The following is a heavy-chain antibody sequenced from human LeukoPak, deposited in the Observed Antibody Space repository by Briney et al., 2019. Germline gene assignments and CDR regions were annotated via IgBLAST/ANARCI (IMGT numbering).Heavy chain of an antibody. J-gene: IGHJ4*02. CDR3: AREGDTYGYGHGQNDY. CDR2: ISYDGSNK. D-gene: IGHD5-18*01. CDR1: GFTFSSYA. V-gene: IGHV3-30*04. Sequence: GRSLRLSCAASGFTFSSYAMHWVRQAPGKGLEWVAVISYDGSNKYYADSVKGRFTISRDNSKNTLYLQMNSLRAEDTAVYYCAREGDTYGYGHGQNDYWGQGTLVTVSS.